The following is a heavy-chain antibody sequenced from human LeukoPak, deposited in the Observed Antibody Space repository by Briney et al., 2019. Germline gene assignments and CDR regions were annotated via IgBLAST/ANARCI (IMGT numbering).Heavy chain of an antibody. V-gene: IGHV4-59*01. D-gene: IGHD3-10*01. Sequence: PSETLSLTCTVSGGSISSYYWSWMRQPPGKGLEGIGYIYYSGSTNYNPSLKSRVTISVDTSKNQFSLKLSSVTAEDTAVYYCARDRGSGSYYKDPYYYGMDVWGRGTTVTVSS. CDR3: ARDRGSGSYYKDPYYYGMDV. CDR1: GGSISSYY. J-gene: IGHJ6*02. CDR2: IYYSGST.